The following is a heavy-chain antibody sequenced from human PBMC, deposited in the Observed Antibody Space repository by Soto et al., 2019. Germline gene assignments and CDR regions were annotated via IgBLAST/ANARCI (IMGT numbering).Heavy chain of an antibody. Sequence: ASVKVSCKASGYSFTNNDVTWVRQATGQGLGWMGWMNPGSGDTGYAQKFQGRVTMTRDISIATAYMELSSLRSDDTAIYYCARMATFGSLNWFDPWGQGTLVTVSS. J-gene: IGHJ5*02. D-gene: IGHD3-16*01. CDR1: GYSFTNND. V-gene: IGHV1-8*01. CDR2: MNPGSGDT. CDR3: ARMATFGSLNWFDP.